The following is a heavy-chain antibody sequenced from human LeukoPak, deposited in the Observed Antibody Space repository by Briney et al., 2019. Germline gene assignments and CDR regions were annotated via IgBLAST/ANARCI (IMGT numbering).Heavy chain of an antibody. CDR1: GGSISSGGYY. CDR2: IYTSGST. D-gene: IGHD5-18*01. J-gene: IGHJ4*02. CDR3: ARDGGYSYGY. Sequence: SETLSLTCTVSGGSISSGGYYWSWIRQPAGKGLEWIGRIYTSGSTNYNPSLKSRVTISVDTSKNQFSLKLSSVTAADTAVYYCARDGGYSYGYWGQGTLVTVSS. V-gene: IGHV4-61*02.